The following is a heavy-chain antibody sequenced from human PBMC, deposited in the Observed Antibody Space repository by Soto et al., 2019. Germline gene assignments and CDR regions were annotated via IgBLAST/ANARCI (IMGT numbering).Heavy chain of an antibody. CDR2: IRSKANTYAT. CDR3: TCLQLPGYYYYYMDV. Sequence: EVQLVESGGGLVQPGGSLNLSCAASGFTFSGSAIHWVRQASGKALEWVGRIRSKANTYATAYAASVKDRFTISREDSKKTAYLQMNSLKTEDTAVYYCTCLQLPGYYYYYMDVWGKGTTVAVSS. J-gene: IGHJ6*03. CDR1: GFTFSGSA. D-gene: IGHD5-18*01. V-gene: IGHV3-73*01.